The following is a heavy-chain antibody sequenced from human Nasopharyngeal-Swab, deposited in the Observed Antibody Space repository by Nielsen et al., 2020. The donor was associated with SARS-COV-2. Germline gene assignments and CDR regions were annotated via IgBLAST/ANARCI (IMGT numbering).Heavy chain of an antibody. CDR2: ISSSSSYI. V-gene: IGHV3-21*01. CDR3: ARDRTNDYYYYMDV. J-gene: IGHJ6*03. Sequence: GGSLRLPCAASGFTFSSYSMNWVRQAPGKGLEWVSSISSSSSYIYYADSVKGRFTISRDNAKSSLYLQMNSLRAEDTAVYYCARDRTNDYYYYMDVWGKGTTVTVSS. D-gene: IGHD1-1*01. CDR1: GFTFSSYS.